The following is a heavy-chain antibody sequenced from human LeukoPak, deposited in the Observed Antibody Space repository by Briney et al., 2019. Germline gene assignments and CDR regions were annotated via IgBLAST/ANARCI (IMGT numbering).Heavy chain of an antibody. CDR2: IKQDGSEK. Sequence: GGSLRLSCAASGFTFSSYWMSWVRQAPGKGLEWVANIKQDGSEKYYVDSVKGRFTISRDNAKKSLYLQMNSLRAEDTAVYYCARDMRFRRGLTGYRNWFDPWGQGTLVTVSS. CDR1: GFTFSSYW. CDR3: ARDMRFRRGLTGYRNWFDP. D-gene: IGHD3-9*01. V-gene: IGHV3-7*01. J-gene: IGHJ5*02.